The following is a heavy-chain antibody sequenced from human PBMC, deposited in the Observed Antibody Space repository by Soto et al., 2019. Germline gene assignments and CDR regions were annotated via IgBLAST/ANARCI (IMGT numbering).Heavy chain of an antibody. D-gene: IGHD6-19*01. J-gene: IGHJ4*02. Sequence: SGGSLRLSCAASGFTFSNYWMSWVRQVPGKGLAWVSNIKEDGSEKYYVDSVKGRFTISRDNAKNSVHLQMNSLRDEDTAVYYCVRFSILVSGRGRGAFFDSWGQGTPVTVSS. CDR3: VRFSILVSGRGRGAFFDS. CDR2: IKEDGSEK. CDR1: GFTFSNYW. V-gene: IGHV3-7*03.